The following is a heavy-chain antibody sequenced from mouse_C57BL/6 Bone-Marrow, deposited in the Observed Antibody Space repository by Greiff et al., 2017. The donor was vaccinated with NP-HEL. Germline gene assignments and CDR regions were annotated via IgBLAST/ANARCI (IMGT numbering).Heavy chain of an antibody. CDR1: GYSFTGYY. V-gene: IGHV1-42*01. J-gene: IGHJ1*03. D-gene: IGHD1-1*01. CDR2: INPSTGGT. CDR3: AAFGTTVVARYFDV. Sequence: VQLKESGPELVKPGASVKISCKASGYSFTGYYMNWVKQSPEKSLEWIGEINPSTGGTTYNQKFKAKATLTVDKSSSTAYMQLKSLTSAESAVYYCAAFGTTVVARYFDVGGTGTTVTVSA.